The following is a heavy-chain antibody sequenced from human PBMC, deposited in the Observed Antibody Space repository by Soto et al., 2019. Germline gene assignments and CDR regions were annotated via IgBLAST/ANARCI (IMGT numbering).Heavy chain of an antibody. CDR3: ATGKLGFDY. CDR2: IRGSGGST. CDR1: GFTFSSYA. V-gene: IGHV3-23*01. J-gene: IGHJ4*02. Sequence: GGSLRLSCAASGFTFSSYAMSWVRQAPGKGLEWVTAIRGSGGSTYYADSVKGRFTISRDKTKNTLYLQMNSLRAEDTAVYYCATGKLGFDYWGQGTLVTVSS. D-gene: IGHD7-27*01.